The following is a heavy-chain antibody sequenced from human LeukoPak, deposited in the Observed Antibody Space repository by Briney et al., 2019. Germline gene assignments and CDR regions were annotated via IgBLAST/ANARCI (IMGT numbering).Heavy chain of an antibody. CDR3: ARENGDYDY. CDR2: IYTSGST. D-gene: IGHD4-17*01. V-gene: IGHV4-61*02. J-gene: IGHJ4*02. CDR1: GGSISRSTYY. Sequence: SETLSLTCSVSGGSISRSTYYWSWIRQPAGKGLEWIGRIYTSGSTNYNPSLKSRVTISVDTSKNQFSLKLSSVTAADTAVYYCARENGDYDYWGQGTLVTVSS.